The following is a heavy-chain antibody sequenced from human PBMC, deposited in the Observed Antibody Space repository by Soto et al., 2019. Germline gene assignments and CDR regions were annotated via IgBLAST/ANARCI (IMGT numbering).Heavy chain of an antibody. J-gene: IGHJ3*02. D-gene: IGHD3-3*01. CDR2: INHSGST. CDR3: ARDRYSSTIFGVALTGAFDI. V-gene: IGHV4-34*01. Sequence: SETLSLTCAVYGGSFSGYYWSWIRQPPGKGLEWIGEINHSGSTNYNPSLKSRVTISVDTSKNQFSLKLSSVTAADTAVYYCARDRYSSTIFGVALTGAFDIWGQGTMVTV. CDR1: GGSFSGYY.